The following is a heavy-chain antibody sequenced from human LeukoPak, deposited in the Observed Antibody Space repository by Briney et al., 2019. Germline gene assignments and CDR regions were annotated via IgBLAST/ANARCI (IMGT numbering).Heavy chain of an antibody. V-gene: IGHV3-48*04. D-gene: IGHD4-23*01. CDR3: ATLPSPDYGGNSLDY. CDR1: GSTFSSHT. Sequence: GGSLRLSCAASGSTFSSHTMNWVRQAPGKGLEWISYISNTGSVIYYADSVKGRSTISRDNAKNSLYLQMNSLRAEDTAVYYCATLPSPDYGGNSLDYWGQGTLVTVSS. CDR2: ISNTGSVI. J-gene: IGHJ4*02.